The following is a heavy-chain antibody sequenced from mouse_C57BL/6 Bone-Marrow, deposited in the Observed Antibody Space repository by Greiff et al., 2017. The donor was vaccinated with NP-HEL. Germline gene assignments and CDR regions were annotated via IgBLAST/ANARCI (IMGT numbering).Heavy chain of an antibody. Sequence: VQLQESGPGLVAPSQSLSITCTVSGFSLTSYGVDWVRQSPGKGLEWLGVIWGVGSTNYNSALKSRLSISKDNSKSQVFLKMNSLQTDDTAMYYCAYYGSSYPFAYWGQGTLVTVSA. CDR2: IWGVGST. CDR3: AYYGSSYPFAY. V-gene: IGHV2-6*01. J-gene: IGHJ3*01. CDR1: GFSLTSYG. D-gene: IGHD1-1*01.